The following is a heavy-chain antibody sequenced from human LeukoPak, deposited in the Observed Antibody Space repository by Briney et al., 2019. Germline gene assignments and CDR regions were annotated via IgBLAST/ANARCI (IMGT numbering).Heavy chain of an antibody. D-gene: IGHD3-10*01. CDR1: GFTFSSYE. V-gene: IGHV3-48*03. J-gene: IGHJ6*03. CDR2: ISSSGSTI. Sequence: GGSLRLSCAASGFTFSSYEMNWVRQAPGKGLEWVSYISSSGSTIYYADSVKGRFSISRDSSKNILYLQMNSLRAEDTAVYYCAKDRGVRGVFYYYYYMDVWGKGTTVTISS. CDR3: AKDRGVRGVFYYYYYMDV.